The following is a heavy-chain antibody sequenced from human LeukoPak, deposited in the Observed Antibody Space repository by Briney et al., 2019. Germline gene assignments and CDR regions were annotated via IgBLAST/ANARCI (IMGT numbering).Heavy chain of an antibody. J-gene: IGHJ6*02. D-gene: IGHD5-18*01. V-gene: IGHV1-2*02. CDR1: GYTFTGYY. Sequence: APVKVSCKASGYTFTGYYMHWVRQAPGQGLEWMGWINPNSGGTNYAQKFQGRVTMTRDTSISTAYMELSRLRSDDTAVYYCAIVADTAMVMNYYGMDVWGQGTTVTVSS. CDR3: AIVADTAMVMNYYGMDV. CDR2: INPNSGGT.